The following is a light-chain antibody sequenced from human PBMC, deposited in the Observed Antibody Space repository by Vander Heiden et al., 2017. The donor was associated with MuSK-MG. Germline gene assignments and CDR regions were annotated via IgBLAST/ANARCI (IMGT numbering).Light chain of an antibody. Sequence: SYELTQPPSVSVSPGQTASITCSGDKLGDKYACWYQQKPGQSPVLGSYQDSKRPSGIPERFSGSNSGNTATLTISGTQAMDEADYYCQAWDSSTYVVFGGGTKLTVL. V-gene: IGLV3-1*01. CDR3: QAWDSSTYVV. J-gene: IGLJ2*01. CDR2: QDS. CDR1: KLGDKY.